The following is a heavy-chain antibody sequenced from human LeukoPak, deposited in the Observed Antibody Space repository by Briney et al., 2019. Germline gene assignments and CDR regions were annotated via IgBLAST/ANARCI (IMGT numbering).Heavy chain of an antibody. CDR3: ARPRISGSSGDAFDI. J-gene: IGHJ3*02. Sequence: GAYLKTSCKGAGCRFTTYWIGWVRRMPGGGLEWMGVIDPGDSDTRYSPSFQGQVTISADKSISTAYLQWSSLKASDTAMYDCARPRISGSSGDAFDIWDQGTMVTVSS. D-gene: IGHD1-26*01. V-gene: IGHV5-51*01. CDR2: IDPGDSDT. CDR1: GCRFTTYW.